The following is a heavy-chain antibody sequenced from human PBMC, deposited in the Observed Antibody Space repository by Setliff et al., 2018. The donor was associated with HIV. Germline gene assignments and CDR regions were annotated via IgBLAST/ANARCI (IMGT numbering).Heavy chain of an antibody. CDR1: GGSINSGEYY. J-gene: IGHJ4*02. Sequence: PSETLSLTCTVSGGSINSGEYYWSWSRQHPGKGLEWIGYIYYTGDTYYNPSLKSRVTISVDTSKNHFSLRVTSLTAADTAVYYCATNRVGNYPLDYWGRGTLVTVSS. CDR2: IYYTGDT. D-gene: IGHD1-7*01. CDR3: ATNRVGNYPLDY. V-gene: IGHV4-30-4*08.